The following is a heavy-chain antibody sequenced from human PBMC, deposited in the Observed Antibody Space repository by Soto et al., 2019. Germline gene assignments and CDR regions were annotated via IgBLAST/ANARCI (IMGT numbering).Heavy chain of an antibody. D-gene: IGHD5-12*01. CDR1: GRSTNTFY. Sequence: SETLSLTCTVSGRSTNTFYWSWVRQPAGKGLEWIGRIFSSGSTSFNPSLESRVAMSVDTSKNHFSLNLSSVTAADMAVYYCAREGSYSAYNFAHGIQLWSFDFWGQGALVTVSS. CDR2: IFSSGST. J-gene: IGHJ4*02. V-gene: IGHV4-4*07. CDR3: AREGSYSAYNFAHGIQLWSFDF.